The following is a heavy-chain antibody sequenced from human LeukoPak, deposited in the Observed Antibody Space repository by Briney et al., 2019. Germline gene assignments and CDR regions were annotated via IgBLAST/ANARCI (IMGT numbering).Heavy chain of an antibody. V-gene: IGHV3-23*01. CDR2: ISGSGGST. J-gene: IGHJ4*02. CDR3: AKDTKLPGLYSSSFDY. CDR1: GFTFSSYA. D-gene: IGHD6-6*01. Sequence: GGSLRLSCAASGFTFSSYAMSWVRQAPGKGLEWVSAISGSGGSTYYADSVKGWFTISRDNSKNTLYLQMNSLRAEDTAVYYCAKDTKLPGLYSSSFDYWGQGTLVTVSS.